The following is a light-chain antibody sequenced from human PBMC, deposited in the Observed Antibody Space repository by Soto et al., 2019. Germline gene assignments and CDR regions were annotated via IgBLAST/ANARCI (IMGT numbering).Light chain of an antibody. Sequence: QSALTQPASVSGSPGQSITISCTGTSSDVGSYNLVSWYQQHPGKAPKLMIYEVSKRPSGVSNRFSGSKSGDTASLTISGLQAEDESDYYCCSYAGSRSYVIGTGTKVTVL. J-gene: IGLJ1*01. CDR1: SSDVGSYNL. CDR3: CSYAGSRSYV. CDR2: EVS. V-gene: IGLV2-23*02.